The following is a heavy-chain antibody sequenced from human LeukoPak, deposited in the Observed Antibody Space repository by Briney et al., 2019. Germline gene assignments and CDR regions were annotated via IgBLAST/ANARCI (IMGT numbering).Heavy chain of an antibody. V-gene: IGHV3-23*01. CDR2: ISGGGYST. CDR3: ARETTDVLLWFGESGNRFDP. D-gene: IGHD3-10*01. CDR1: GFTVSSFG. Sequence: GGSLRLSCAASGFTVSSFGMSWVRQAPGKGLEWVSAISGGGYSTYYADSVKGRFTISRDNSNNTLYLQMNSLTPEDTAVYYCARETTDVLLWFGESGNRFDPWGQGTLVTVSS. J-gene: IGHJ5*02.